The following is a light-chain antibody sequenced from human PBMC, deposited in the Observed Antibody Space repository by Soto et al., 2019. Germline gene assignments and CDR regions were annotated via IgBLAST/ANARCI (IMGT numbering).Light chain of an antibody. CDR1: SSNIGSNF. CDR2: DND. CDR3: GTWDSSLSAVV. V-gene: IGLV1-51*01. Sequence: QSVLTQPPSVSAAPGQKVTISFSGSSSNIGSNFGSWYQQLPGTAPKLLIYDNDKRPSGIPDRFSGSKSGTSATLGITGLQTGDEADYYCGTWDSSLSAVVFGGGTKLTVL. J-gene: IGLJ2*01.